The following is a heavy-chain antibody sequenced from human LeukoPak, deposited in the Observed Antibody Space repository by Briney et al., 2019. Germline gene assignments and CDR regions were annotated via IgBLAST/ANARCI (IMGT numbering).Heavy chain of an antibody. CDR1: GFTFDDYT. V-gene: IGHV3-43*01. J-gene: IGHJ4*02. CDR2: ISWDGGST. Sequence: GGSLRLSCAASGFTFDDYTMHWVRQAPGKGLEWVSLISWDGGSTYYADSVKGRFTISRDNSKNSLYLQMNSLRTEDTALYYCAKDISRYSSSWIDYWGQGTLVTVSS. D-gene: IGHD6-13*01. CDR3: AKDISRYSSSWIDY.